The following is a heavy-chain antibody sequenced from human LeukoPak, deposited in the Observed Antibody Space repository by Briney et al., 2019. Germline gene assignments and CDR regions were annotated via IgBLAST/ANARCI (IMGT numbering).Heavy chain of an antibody. CDR1: EFRFGSYW. J-gene: IGHJ3*02. CDR2: MDQHGSQT. Sequence: GGSLRLPCEASEFRFGSYWMSWVRQAPGQGLEWVAKMDQHGSQTHYADSVKARFTISRDNSKSSVYLQMNSLRAEDTAVYYCARGHSGYDFALDIWGQGTMVTVSS. D-gene: IGHD5-12*01. CDR3: ARGHSGYDFALDI. V-gene: IGHV3-7*01.